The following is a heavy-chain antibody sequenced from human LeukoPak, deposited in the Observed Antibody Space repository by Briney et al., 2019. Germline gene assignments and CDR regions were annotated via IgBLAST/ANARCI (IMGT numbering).Heavy chain of an antibody. J-gene: IGHJ4*02. CDR3: TTGYSGYDYEFDY. D-gene: IGHD5-12*01. V-gene: IGHV3-15*01. CDR2: IKSKTDGGTT. CDR1: GFTFSNAW. Sequence: PWGSLRLSCAASGFTFSNAWMSWVRQAPGKGLEWVGRIKSKTDGGTTDYAAPVKGRFSISRDDSKNTLYLQMNSLKTEDTAVYYCTTGYSGYDYEFDYWGQGTLVTVSS.